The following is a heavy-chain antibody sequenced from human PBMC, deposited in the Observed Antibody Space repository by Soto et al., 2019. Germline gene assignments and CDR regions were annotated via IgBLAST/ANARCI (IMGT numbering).Heavy chain of an antibody. Sequence: QVQLVESGGGVVQPGRSLRLSCAASGFTFSSYGMHWVRQAPGKGLEWVAVISYDGSNKYYADSVKGRFTISRDNSKNTLYLQMNSLRAEDTDVHYCAKDQHGDFDWLFLYWHFDLWGRGTLVTVSS. CDR3: AKDQHGDFDWLFLYWHFDL. CDR1: GFTFSSYG. D-gene: IGHD3-9*01. CDR2: ISYDGSNK. V-gene: IGHV3-30*18. J-gene: IGHJ2*01.